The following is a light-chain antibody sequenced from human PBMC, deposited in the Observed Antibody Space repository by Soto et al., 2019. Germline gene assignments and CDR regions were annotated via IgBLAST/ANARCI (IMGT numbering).Light chain of an antibody. J-gene: IGLJ2*01. CDR1: SNDVGGYNF. CDR2: EVS. V-gene: IGLV2-14*01. CDR3: NSYSGSRALV. Sequence: QSALTQPASVSGSPGQSITISCTGSSNDVGGYNFVSWYQQHPGKAPKLMIFEVSNRPSGVSNRFSGSKSGNTASLTISGLQAEDEADYYCNSYSGSRALVFGGGTKLTVL.